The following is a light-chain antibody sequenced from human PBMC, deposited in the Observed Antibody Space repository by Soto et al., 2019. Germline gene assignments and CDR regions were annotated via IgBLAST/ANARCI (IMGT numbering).Light chain of an antibody. CDR3: QQRSNWPPT. CDR2: DAS. V-gene: IGKV3-11*01. CDR1: QSVSSY. J-gene: IGKJ2*01. Sequence: EIVLTQSPATLSLSPGERATLSCRASQSVSSYLAWYQQKPGQAPRLLIYDASNRATGIPARFSGSRSGTDFTLTISRLEPEDFAVYDCQQRSNWPPTFGQGPKLESK.